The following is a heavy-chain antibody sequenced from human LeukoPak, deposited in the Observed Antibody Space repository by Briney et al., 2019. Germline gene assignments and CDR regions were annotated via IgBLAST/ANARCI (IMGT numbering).Heavy chain of an antibody. V-gene: IGHV4-39*07. CDR1: GGSISSSSYY. Sequence: SETLSLTCTVSGGSISSSSYYWGWIRQPPGKGLEWIGSIYYSGSTYYNPSLKSRVTISVDTSKNQFSLKLSSVTAADTAVYYCARDLSYSYGYLSVLDYWGQGTLVTVSS. J-gene: IGHJ4*02. CDR3: ARDLSYSYGYLSVLDY. D-gene: IGHD5-18*01. CDR2: IYYSGST.